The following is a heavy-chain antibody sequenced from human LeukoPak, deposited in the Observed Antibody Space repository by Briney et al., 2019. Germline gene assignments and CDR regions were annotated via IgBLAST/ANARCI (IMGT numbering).Heavy chain of an antibody. CDR1: GYTFTNYG. V-gene: IGHV1-2*02. CDR2: INPNSGGT. CDR3: ARDSEDTTMGPGY. Sequence: ASVTVSCKASGYTFTNYGISWVRQAPGQGLEWMGWINPNSGGTNYAQKFQGRVTMTRDTSISTAYMELSSLRSEDTAVYYCARDSEDTTMGPGYWGQGTLVTVSS. J-gene: IGHJ4*02. D-gene: IGHD5-18*01.